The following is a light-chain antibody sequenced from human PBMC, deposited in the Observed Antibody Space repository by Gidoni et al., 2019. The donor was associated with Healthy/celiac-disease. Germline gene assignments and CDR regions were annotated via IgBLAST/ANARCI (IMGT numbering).Light chain of an antibody. CDR1: QSVSSY. J-gene: IGKJ1*01. V-gene: IGKV3-11*01. CDR2: DAS. CDR3: QQRSNWPAWT. Sequence: DIVLTQSPATLSLSPGERATLSCRASQSVSSYLAWYQQKPGQAPRLLIYDASNRATGIPARFSGSGAGTDFTLTISSLEPEDLAVYYCQQRSNWPAWTFXQXTKVEIK.